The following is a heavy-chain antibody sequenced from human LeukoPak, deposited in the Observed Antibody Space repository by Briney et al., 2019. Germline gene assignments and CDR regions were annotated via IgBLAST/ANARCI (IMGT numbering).Heavy chain of an antibody. CDR1: GGSISSGGYS. CDR2: IYTSGST. V-gene: IGHV4-61*02. D-gene: IGHD3-10*01. CDR3: ARHMSVSYDAFDL. J-gene: IGHJ3*01. Sequence: SETLSLTCAVSGGSISSGGYSWSWIRQPAGKGLEWIGRIYTSGSTNYNPSLKSRVTMSVDTSKNQFSLKLSSVTAADTAVYYCARHMSVSYDAFDLWGRGTTVTVSS.